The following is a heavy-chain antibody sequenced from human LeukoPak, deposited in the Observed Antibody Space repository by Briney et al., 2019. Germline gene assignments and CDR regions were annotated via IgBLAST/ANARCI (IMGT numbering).Heavy chain of an antibody. CDR2: IYYSGST. CDR3: ARAHYYDSSGYYH. Sequence: SETLSLTCTVSGGSISSYYWSWIRQPPGKGLERIGYIYYSGSTNYNPSLKSRVTISVDTSKNQFSLKLSSVTAADTAVYYCARAHYYDSSGYYHWGQGTLVTVSS. J-gene: IGHJ5*02. D-gene: IGHD3-22*01. V-gene: IGHV4-59*01. CDR1: GGSISSYY.